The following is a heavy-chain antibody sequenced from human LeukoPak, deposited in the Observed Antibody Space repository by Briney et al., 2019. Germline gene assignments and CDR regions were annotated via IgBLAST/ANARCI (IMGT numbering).Heavy chain of an antibody. Sequence: ASVTVSCKASGGTFSSYAISWVRQAPGQGLEWMGGIIPIFGTANYAQKFQGRVTITADESTSTAYMELSSLRSEDTAVYYCARVYSGSYSLYFQHWGQGTLVTVSS. D-gene: IGHD1-26*01. CDR1: GGTFSSYA. V-gene: IGHV1-69*01. J-gene: IGHJ1*01. CDR2: IIPIFGTA. CDR3: ARVYSGSYSLYFQH.